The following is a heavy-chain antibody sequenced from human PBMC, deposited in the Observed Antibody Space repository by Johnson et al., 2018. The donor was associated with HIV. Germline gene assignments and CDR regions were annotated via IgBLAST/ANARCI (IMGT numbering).Heavy chain of an antibody. CDR3: AKDLVWFSGFDI. CDR2: IRYDGSNK. V-gene: IGHV3-30*02. J-gene: IGHJ3*02. CDR1: GFTFSNYG. D-gene: IGHD3-3*01. Sequence: QVQLVESGGGVVQPGGSLRLSCAASGFTFSNYGMHWVRQAPGKGLEWVAFIRYDGSNKYYADSVKGRFTISRDNSKNTLYLQMNSLRAEDTAVYYCAKDLVWFSGFDIWGPGTMVTVSS.